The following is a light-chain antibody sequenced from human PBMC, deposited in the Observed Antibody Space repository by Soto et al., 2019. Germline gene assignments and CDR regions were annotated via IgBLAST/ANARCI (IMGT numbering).Light chain of an antibody. CDR3: QQFNNWPLT. Sequence: EIVMTQSPATLSVSLGEGVTLSCRASQSIRGDLAWYQQKPGQTPRLLIYGASTRATGVPARFSGSGSGTEFTLTISSPQSEDSAVYYCQQFNNWPLTFGGGTKVEIK. V-gene: IGKV3-15*01. CDR1: QSIRGD. CDR2: GAS. J-gene: IGKJ4*01.